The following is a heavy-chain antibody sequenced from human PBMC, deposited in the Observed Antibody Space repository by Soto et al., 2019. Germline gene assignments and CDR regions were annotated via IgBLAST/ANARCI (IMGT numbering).Heavy chain of an antibody. D-gene: IGHD1-26*01. Sequence: PSETLSLTCFVSGASISSTYWWSWVRQTPGKRLEWIGQIYHTGSTNYNPSLKSRVTISVHTSKNQFSLELSSVTAADTAVYYCARGLISGSHYSGGWYYFDSWGQGTQVTVSS. J-gene: IGHJ4*02. CDR3: ARGLISGSHYSGGWYYFDS. V-gene: IGHV4-4*02. CDR1: GASISSTYW. CDR2: IYHTGST.